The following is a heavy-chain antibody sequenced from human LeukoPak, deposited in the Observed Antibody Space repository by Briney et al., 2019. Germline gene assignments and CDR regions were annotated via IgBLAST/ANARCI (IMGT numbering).Heavy chain of an antibody. CDR1: GGSFSDYS. D-gene: IGHD3-16*01. J-gene: IGHJ5*02. Sequence: PSETLSLTCAVYGGSFSDYSWSWLRQTPEKGLEWIWEINHSGSTSYNPSLKSRVIMSVDTSKNQFSVKLRSVTAADTAVYYCARHGVVTWFDPWGQGTQVTVSS. CDR2: INHSGST. CDR3: ARHGVVTWFDP. V-gene: IGHV4-34*01.